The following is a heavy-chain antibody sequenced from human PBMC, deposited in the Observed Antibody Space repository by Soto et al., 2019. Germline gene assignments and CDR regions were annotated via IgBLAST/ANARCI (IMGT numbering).Heavy chain of an antibody. J-gene: IGHJ6*02. Sequence: QVQLVQSGAEVKEPGSSVKVSCQASGGTFSSSALSWVRQAPGQGLEWMGGIIPLFRTPDYAQKFQGRVTITADESTSTAYMELRSLRSEDTAIYYCARDNGRPQLGGNYYYITDVWGQGTTITVSS. V-gene: IGHV1-69*12. CDR3: ARDNGRPQLGGNYYYITDV. CDR2: IIPLFRTP. CDR1: GGTFSSSA. D-gene: IGHD3-3*02.